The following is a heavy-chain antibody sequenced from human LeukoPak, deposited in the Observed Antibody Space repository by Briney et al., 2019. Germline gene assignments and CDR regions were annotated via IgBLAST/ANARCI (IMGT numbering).Heavy chain of an antibody. D-gene: IGHD4-17*01. J-gene: IGHJ5*02. Sequence: KPSETLSLTCAVYGGSFSGYHWSWIRQPPGKGLEWIGEINHSGSTNYNPSLKSRVTISVDTSKNQFSLKLSSVTAADTAVYYCARGKQVFYDYAKDGSWFDPWGQGTLVTVSS. CDR3: ARGKQVFYDYAKDGSWFDP. CDR1: GGSFSGYH. V-gene: IGHV4-34*01. CDR2: INHSGST.